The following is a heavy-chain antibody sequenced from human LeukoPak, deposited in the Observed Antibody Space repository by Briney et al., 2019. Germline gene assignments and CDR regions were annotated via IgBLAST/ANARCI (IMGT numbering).Heavy chain of an antibody. V-gene: IGHV3-33*01. Sequence: GRSLRLSCAASGFTFSSYGMHWVRQAPGKGLEWVAVIWYDGSNKYYADSVKGRFTISRDNSKNTLYLQMNSLRAEDTAVYYCARVEAAGLVAFDIWGQGTMVTVSS. CDR1: GFTFSSYG. D-gene: IGHD6-13*01. J-gene: IGHJ3*02. CDR2: IWYDGSNK. CDR3: ARVEAAGLVAFDI.